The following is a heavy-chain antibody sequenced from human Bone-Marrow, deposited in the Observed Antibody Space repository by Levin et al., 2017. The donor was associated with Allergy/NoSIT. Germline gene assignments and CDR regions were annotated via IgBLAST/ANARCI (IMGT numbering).Heavy chain of an antibody. CDR3: ARGLLVGATTFDY. Sequence: SQTLSLTCAVYGGSFSGYYWSWIRQPPGKGLEWIGEINHSGSTNYNPSLKSRVTISVDTSKNQFSLKLSSVTAADTAVYYCARGLLVGATTFDYWGQGTLVTVSS. J-gene: IGHJ4*02. V-gene: IGHV4-34*01. CDR2: INHSGST. CDR1: GGSFSGYY. D-gene: IGHD1-26*01.